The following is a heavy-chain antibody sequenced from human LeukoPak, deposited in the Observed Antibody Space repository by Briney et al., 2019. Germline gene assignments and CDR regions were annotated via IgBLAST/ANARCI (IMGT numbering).Heavy chain of an antibody. CDR1: GYTFTSYY. CDR3: ARVSSSWNRFDP. CDR2: INPSGGST. Sequence: ASVTVSCKASGYTFTSYYMHWVRQAPGQGLEWMGIINPSGGSTSYAQKFQGRVTMTRDTSTSTVYMELSSLRSEDTAVYYCARVSSSWNRFDPWGQGTLVTVSS. V-gene: IGHV1-46*01. D-gene: IGHD6-13*01. J-gene: IGHJ5*02.